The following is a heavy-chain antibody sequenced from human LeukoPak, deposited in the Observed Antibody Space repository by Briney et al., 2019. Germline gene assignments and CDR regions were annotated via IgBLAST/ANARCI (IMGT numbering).Heavy chain of an antibody. V-gene: IGHV4-39*01. CDR1: GGSISSSCSY. Sequence: SETLSLTCTISGGSISSSCSYWGWIRQPPGKGLEWIGSIYYSGSTYYNPSLKSRVTISVATSKNQFSLQLTSVTAADTAMYYCASFEVRGVTSDYWGQGILVTVSS. CDR3: ASFEVRGVTSDY. D-gene: IGHD3-10*01. J-gene: IGHJ4*02. CDR2: IYYSGST.